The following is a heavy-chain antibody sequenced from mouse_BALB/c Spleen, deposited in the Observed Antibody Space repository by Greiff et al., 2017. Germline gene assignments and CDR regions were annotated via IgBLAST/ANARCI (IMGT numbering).Heavy chain of an antibody. CDR1: GFTFSSYA. CDR2: ISSGGSYT. CDR3: ARHYYGSSLYYYAMDY. V-gene: IGHV5-9-3*01. J-gene: IGHJ4*01. Sequence: EVHLVESGGGLVKPGGSLKLSCAASGFTFSSYAMSWVRQTPEKRLEWVATISSGGSYTYYPDSVKGRFTISRDNAKNTLYLQMSSLRSEDTAMYYCARHYYGSSLYYYAMDYWGQGTSVTVSS. D-gene: IGHD1-1*01.